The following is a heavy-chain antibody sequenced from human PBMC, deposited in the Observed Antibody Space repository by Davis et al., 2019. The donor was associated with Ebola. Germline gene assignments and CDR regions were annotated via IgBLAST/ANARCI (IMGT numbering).Heavy chain of an antibody. V-gene: IGHV1-69*13. J-gene: IGHJ4*02. D-gene: IGHD3-22*01. CDR1: GGTFSNYG. CDR3: ARDRYSDGSGYFFEQSH. Sequence: SVKVSCKASGGTFSNYGISWVRQAPGKGLEWMGGIIPSFGTPNYAQRFQGRVTLTADESTSTAYMELSSLRSEDTAVYYCARDRYSDGSGYFFEQSHWGQGTLVTVSS. CDR2: IIPSFGTP.